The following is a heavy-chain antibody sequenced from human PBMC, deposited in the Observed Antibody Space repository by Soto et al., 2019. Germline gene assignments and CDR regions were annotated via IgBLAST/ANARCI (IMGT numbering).Heavy chain of an antibody. Sequence: GGSLRLSCAASGFTFSSYAMSWARQAPGKGLEWVSAISGSGGSTYYADSVKGRFTISRDNSKNTLYLQMNSLRAEDTAVYYCARDRAAGTYYYYMDVWGKGTTVTVSS. J-gene: IGHJ6*03. CDR1: GFTFSSYA. CDR2: ISGSGGST. CDR3: ARDRAAGTYYYYMDV. D-gene: IGHD6-13*01. V-gene: IGHV3-23*01.